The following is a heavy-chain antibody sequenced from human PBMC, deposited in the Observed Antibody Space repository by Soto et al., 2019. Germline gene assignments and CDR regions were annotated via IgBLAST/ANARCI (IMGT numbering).Heavy chain of an antibody. CDR1: GYTFTGYY. Sequence: VASVKVSCKASGYTFTGYYMHWVRQAPGQGLEWMGWINPNSGGTNYAQKFQGRVTMTRDTSISTAYMELSRLRSDDTAVYYCARDRDYGDYEDAFDIWGQGTMVTVSS. D-gene: IGHD4-17*01. J-gene: IGHJ3*02. CDR3: ARDRDYGDYEDAFDI. CDR2: INPNSGGT. V-gene: IGHV1-2*02.